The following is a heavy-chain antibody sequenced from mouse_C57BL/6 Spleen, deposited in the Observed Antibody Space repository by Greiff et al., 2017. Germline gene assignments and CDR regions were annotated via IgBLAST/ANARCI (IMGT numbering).Heavy chain of an antibody. J-gene: IGHJ2*01. CDR2: INPNYGTT. V-gene: IGHV1-39*01. CDR3: AVSRRGDLYYDYEFDY. Sequence: EVQLQQPGPELVKPGASVKISCKASGYSFTDYNMNWVKQSNGKSLEWIGVINPNYGTTSYNQKFKGKATLTVDQSSSTAYMQLNSLTSEDSAVYYGAVSRRGDLYYDYEFDYWGQGTTLTVSS. D-gene: IGHD2-4*01. CDR1: GYSFTDYN.